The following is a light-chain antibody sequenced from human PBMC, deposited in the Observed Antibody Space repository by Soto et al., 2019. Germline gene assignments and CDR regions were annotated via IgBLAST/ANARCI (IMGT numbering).Light chain of an antibody. J-gene: IGKJ4*01. CDR3: QHRSSWPLT. V-gene: IGKV3-11*01. CDR2: DAS. Sequence: EIVLTQSPATLSLSPGERATLSCRASQNVNFYLAWYQQKPGQAPRLLIYDASNRATGIPSRFSGSGSGTDFTLTISSLGPEDFAFYYCQHRSSWPLTFGGGTKVEI. CDR1: QNVNFY.